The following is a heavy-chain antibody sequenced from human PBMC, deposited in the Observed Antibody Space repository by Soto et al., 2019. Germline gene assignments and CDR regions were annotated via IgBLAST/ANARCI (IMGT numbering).Heavy chain of an antibody. CDR2: IYYSGST. D-gene: IGHD6-13*01. J-gene: IGHJ5*02. CDR3: ARRVASGYSSLNWFDP. CDR1: GGSISSYY. V-gene: IGHV4-59*01. Sequence: PSETLSLTCTVSGGSISSYYWSWIRQPPGKGLEWIGYIYYSGSTNYNPSLKSRVTISVDTSKNQFSLKLSSVTAADTAVYYCARRVASGYSSLNWFDPWGQGTLVTVSS.